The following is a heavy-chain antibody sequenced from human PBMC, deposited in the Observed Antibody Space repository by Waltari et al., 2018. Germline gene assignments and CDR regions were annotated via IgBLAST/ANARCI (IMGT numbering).Heavy chain of an antibody. V-gene: IGHV3-23*01. J-gene: IGHJ3*02. D-gene: IGHD3-22*01. Sequence: EVQLLESGGGLVQPGGSLRLSCAASGFTFSSYAMSWVRQAPGKGLEWVSAISGSGGSTYYAYSVKGRFTISRDNSKNTLYLQMNSLRAEDTAVYYCAKELYYYDSSGYYWSAFDIWGQGTMVTVSS. CDR2: ISGSGGST. CDR1: GFTFSSYA. CDR3: AKELYYYDSSGYYWSAFDI.